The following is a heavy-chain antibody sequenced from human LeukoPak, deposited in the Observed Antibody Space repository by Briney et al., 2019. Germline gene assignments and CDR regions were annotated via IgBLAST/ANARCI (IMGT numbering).Heavy chain of an antibody. D-gene: IGHD5-24*01. J-gene: IGHJ6*02. CDR1: GYTFNDYY. V-gene: IGHV1-2*02. Sequence: ASVKVSCKASGYTFNDYYLHWVRQAPGQGLEWMGWINPKSGATRYGQKFQGRVTVTRDASISAAYMELSSLRTDDTAVYYCAKDLEARNYPYYHDGVDVWGQGTTVTVSS. CDR3: AKDLEARNYPYYHDGVDV. CDR2: INPKSGAT.